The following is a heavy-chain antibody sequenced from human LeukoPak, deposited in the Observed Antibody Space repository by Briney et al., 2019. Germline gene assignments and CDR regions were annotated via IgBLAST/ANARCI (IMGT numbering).Heavy chain of an antibody. CDR2: MNPNSGNT. CDR3: ARGRRGLRFLEWLFSY. CDR1: GYTFTSYD. D-gene: IGHD3-3*01. J-gene: IGHJ4*02. V-gene: IGHV1-8*01. Sequence: ASVKVSCKASGYTFTSYDINWVRQATGQGLEWMGWMNPNSGNTGYAQKFQGRVTMTRNTSISTAYMELSSLRSEDTAVYYCARGRRGLRFLEWLFSYWGQGTLVTVSP.